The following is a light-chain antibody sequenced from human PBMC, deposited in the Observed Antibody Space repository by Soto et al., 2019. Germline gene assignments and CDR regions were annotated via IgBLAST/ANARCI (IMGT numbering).Light chain of an antibody. Sequence: EIVMTHSPATLSVSPGERATLSCRASQSVSNNLAWYQQKPGQAPRLLIYGASTRATAIPARFSGSGSGTEFTLTISSLQPEDFATYYCQQCLTTPRTFGQGTRVEI. V-gene: IGKV3-15*01. J-gene: IGKJ1*01. CDR2: GAS. CDR1: QSVSNN. CDR3: QQCLTTPRT.